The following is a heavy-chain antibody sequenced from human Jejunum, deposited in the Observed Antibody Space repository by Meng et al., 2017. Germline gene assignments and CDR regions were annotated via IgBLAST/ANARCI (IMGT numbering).Heavy chain of an antibody. CDR1: GGSFSDYY. CDR3: AGGRHFAWGTDDY. Sequence: QVQVQGWGAGLLKPSETLSLTCAVYGGSFSDYYWSWIRQPPGQGLEWIGEIHYSGSTKYNPSLKSRVTILVDTSRNQFSLKLSSVTAADTAVYYCAGGRHFAWGTDDYWGQGTLVTVSS. CDR2: IHYSGST. J-gene: IGHJ4*02. V-gene: IGHV4-34*01. D-gene: IGHD3-16*01.